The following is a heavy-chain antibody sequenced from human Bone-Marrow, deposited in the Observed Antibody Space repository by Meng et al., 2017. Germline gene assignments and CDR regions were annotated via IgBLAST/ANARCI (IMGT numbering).Heavy chain of an antibody. V-gene: IGHV3-21*01. D-gene: IGHD6-13*01. CDR2: ISSSSSYI. CDR1: GFTFSSYS. Sequence: GESLKISCAASGFTFSSYSMNWVRQAPGKGLEWVSSISSSSSYIYYADSVKGRFTISRDNAKNSLYLQMNSLRAEDTAVYYSARDGGSGYSSSWYTRTTYYYYGMDVWGQGTTVTVSS. J-gene: IGHJ6*02. CDR3: ARDGGSGYSSSWYTRTTYYYYGMDV.